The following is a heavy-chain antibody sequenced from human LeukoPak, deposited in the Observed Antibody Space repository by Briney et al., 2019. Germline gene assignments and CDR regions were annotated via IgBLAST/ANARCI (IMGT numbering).Heavy chain of an antibody. V-gene: IGHV3-7*01. CDR2: IKQDGSEK. Sequence: GGSLRLSCSASGFNLSDHYMSWVRQAPGKGLEWVANIKQDGSEKYYVDSVKGRFTISRDNAKNSLYLQMNSLRAEDTAVYYCARAELWQPLDYWGQGTLVTVSS. CDR1: GFNLSDHY. D-gene: IGHD5-18*01. CDR3: ARAELWQPLDY. J-gene: IGHJ4*02.